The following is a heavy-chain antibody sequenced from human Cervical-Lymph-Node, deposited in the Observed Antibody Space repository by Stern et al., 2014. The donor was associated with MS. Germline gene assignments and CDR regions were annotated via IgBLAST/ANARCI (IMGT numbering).Heavy chain of an antibody. J-gene: IGHJ2*01. CDR3: ARGVTAVTNYVPNWCFDL. D-gene: IGHD2-21*02. CDR2: VYYSGIT. Sequence: QLQLQESGPGLVKPSETLSLTCTVSGGSITNRDYWGWIRQSPGKGLEWIGSVYYSGITYYRPSLKSRVTVSIDTSRNQFLLRLNPVTATDTAVYFCARGVTAVTNYVPNWCFDLWGRGTLVTVSS. V-gene: IGHV4-39*02. CDR1: GGSITNRDY.